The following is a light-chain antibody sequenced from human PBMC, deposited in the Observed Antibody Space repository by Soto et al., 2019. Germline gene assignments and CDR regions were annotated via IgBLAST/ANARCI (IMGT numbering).Light chain of an antibody. Sequence: DIVMTQSPDSLAVSLGERATINCKSSQSVLHSSNNKNYLTWYEKKPGQPPKLLIYWASTRESGVPDRFSGSGSGTDFTLTISSLQAEDVAVYYGHQYYSIPLTFGPGPKVDIK. J-gene: IGKJ3*01. CDR2: WAS. CDR1: QSVLHSSNNKNY. CDR3: HQYYSIPLT. V-gene: IGKV4-1*01.